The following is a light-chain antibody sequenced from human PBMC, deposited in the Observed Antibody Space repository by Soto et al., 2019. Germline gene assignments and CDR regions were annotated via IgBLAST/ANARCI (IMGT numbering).Light chain of an antibody. CDR2: GAS. Sequence: EGGLTQSPGTLSLSPRERATLSCRASQSVSTSVGSYQQKPVQPPMLLIYGASNRVHGIPDGFSGSGSGTDFTLTISRLEPEDFAVYYCQQDDRSPRPFGQVTK. CDR3: QQDDRSPRP. J-gene: IGKJ1*01. CDR1: QSVSTS. V-gene: IGKV3-20*01.